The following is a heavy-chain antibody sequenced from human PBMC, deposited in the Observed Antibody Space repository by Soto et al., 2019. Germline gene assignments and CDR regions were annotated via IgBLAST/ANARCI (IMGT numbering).Heavy chain of an antibody. V-gene: IGHV3-23*01. CDR3: AKYYYGAGSIRAFDI. Sequence: GGSLRLSCAASGFTFSSYTMTWVRQAPGERLEWVSSIVGSGDNTYYADSVKGRFTISRDNSKTTLYLQMNSLRAEDTAVYYCAKYYYGAGSIRAFDIWGQGTMVTVSS. D-gene: IGHD3-10*01. J-gene: IGHJ3*02. CDR1: GFTFSSYT. CDR2: IVGSGDNT.